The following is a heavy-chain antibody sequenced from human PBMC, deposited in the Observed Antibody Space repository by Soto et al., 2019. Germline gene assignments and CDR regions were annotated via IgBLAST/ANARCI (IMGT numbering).Heavy chain of an antibody. CDR2: IYYTGTA. CDR1: GGSISPYY. D-gene: IGHD4-17*01. Sequence: QVQLLESGPGLVNPSQTLSLSYTVSGGSISPYYWSWLRQSPGKGLEWLGYIYYTGTADYNPSLENRVTLAVDTSTNRFSLELTSVTAADTAVYYCARQPDDGDYGYYFEYWGPGILVTVSS. CDR3: ARQPDDGDYGYYFEY. V-gene: IGHV4-59*01. J-gene: IGHJ4*02.